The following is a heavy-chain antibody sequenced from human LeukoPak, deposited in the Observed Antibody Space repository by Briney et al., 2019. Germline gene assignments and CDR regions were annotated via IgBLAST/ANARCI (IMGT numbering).Heavy chain of an antibody. CDR1: GFTFRSYV. D-gene: IGHD3-16*02. Sequence: GGSLRLSCAASGFTFRSYVMNWVRQAPGKGLEWVSFISNSGDSIYYADSVKGRFTISRDNAKNSLFLQMNSLRAEDTAVYYCARSEARFMLSWGQGTLVTVSS. V-gene: IGHV3-48*03. CDR3: ARSEARFMLS. J-gene: IGHJ4*02. CDR2: ISNSGDSI.